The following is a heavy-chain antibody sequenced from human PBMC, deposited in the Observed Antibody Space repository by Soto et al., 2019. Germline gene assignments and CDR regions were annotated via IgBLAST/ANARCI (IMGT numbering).Heavy chain of an antibody. CDR2: IYSGGST. D-gene: IGHD6-6*01. J-gene: IGHJ3*02. Sequence: GESLKISCAASGFTVSSNYMSWVRQAPGKGLEWVSVIYSGGSTYYADSVKGRFTISRHNSKNTLYLQMNSLRAEDTAVYYCARDLEYSSSSRAFDIWGQGTMVTVSS. CDR3: ARDLEYSSSSRAFDI. V-gene: IGHV3-53*04. CDR1: GFTVSSNY.